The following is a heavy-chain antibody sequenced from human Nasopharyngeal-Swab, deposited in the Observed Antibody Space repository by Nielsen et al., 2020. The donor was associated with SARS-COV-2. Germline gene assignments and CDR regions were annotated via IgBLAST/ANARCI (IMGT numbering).Heavy chain of an antibody. CDR1: GFTFSSYS. CDR2: VSTSGTYI. Sequence: GESLKISCAASGFTFSSYSMNWVRQAPGKGLEWVSSVSTSGTYIYYADSVKGRFTISRDNAKNSLYLQMNSLRAEDTAVYYCATSGSYTGFYFDYWGRGTLVTVSS. V-gene: IGHV3-21*01. J-gene: IGHJ4*02. CDR3: ATSGSYTGFYFDY. D-gene: IGHD1-26*01.